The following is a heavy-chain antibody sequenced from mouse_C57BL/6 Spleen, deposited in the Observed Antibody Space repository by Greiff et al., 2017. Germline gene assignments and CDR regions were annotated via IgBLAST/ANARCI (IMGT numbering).Heavy chain of an antibody. CDR3: ARDPTTVVPYAMDY. CDR1: GYSITSGYY. J-gene: IGHJ4*01. Sequence: VQLKESGPGLVKPSQSLSLTCSVTGYSITSGYYWNWIRQFPGNKLEWMGYISYDGSNNYNPSLKNRISITRDTSKNQFFLKLNSVTTEDTATYYCARDPTTVVPYAMDYWGQGTSVTVSS. D-gene: IGHD1-1*01. V-gene: IGHV3-6*01. CDR2: ISYDGSN.